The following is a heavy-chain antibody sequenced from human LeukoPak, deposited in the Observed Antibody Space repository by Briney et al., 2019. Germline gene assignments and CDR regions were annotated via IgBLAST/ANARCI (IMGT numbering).Heavy chain of an antibody. CDR1: GGSISSGSYY. CDR3: ARLVVRGVISRGWFDP. J-gene: IGHJ5*02. Sequence: PSETLSLTCTVSGGSISSGSYYWSWIRQPAGKGLEWIGRIYTSGSTNYNPSLKSRVTISVDTSKSQFSLKLSSVTAADTAVYYCARLVVRGVISRGWFDPWGQGTLVTVSS. CDR2: IYTSGST. V-gene: IGHV4-61*02. D-gene: IGHD3-10*01.